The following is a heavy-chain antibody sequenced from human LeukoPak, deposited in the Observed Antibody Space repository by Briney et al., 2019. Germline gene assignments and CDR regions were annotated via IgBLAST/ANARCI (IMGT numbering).Heavy chain of an antibody. CDR3: ARGWKRGVDPGGYCSGGSCFEFDY. V-gene: IGHV3-13*01. CDR1: GFTFSSYD. Sequence: GGSLRLSCAASGFTFSSYDMHWVRQATGKGLEWVSAIGTAGDTYYPGSVKGRFTISRENAKNSLYLQMNSLRAGDTAVYYCARGWKRGVDPGGYCSGGSCFEFDYWGQGTLVTVSS. J-gene: IGHJ4*02. D-gene: IGHD2-15*01. CDR2: IGTAGDT.